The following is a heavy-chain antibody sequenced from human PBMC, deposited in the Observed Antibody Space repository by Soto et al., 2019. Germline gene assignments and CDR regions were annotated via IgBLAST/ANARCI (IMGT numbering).Heavy chain of an antibody. D-gene: IGHD3-3*01. Sequence: QVQLVQSGAEVKKPGASVKVSCKASGYTFTSYGISWVRQAPGQGLEWMGWISAYNGNTNYAQKLQGRVTMTTDTPARTAYLELRRLGSDDTAVYYCGRERLVLRVLEQERPIDYWGQGTLVTVSS. CDR1: GYTFTSYG. J-gene: IGHJ4*02. V-gene: IGHV1-18*04. CDR3: GRERLVLRVLEQERPIDY. CDR2: ISAYNGNT.